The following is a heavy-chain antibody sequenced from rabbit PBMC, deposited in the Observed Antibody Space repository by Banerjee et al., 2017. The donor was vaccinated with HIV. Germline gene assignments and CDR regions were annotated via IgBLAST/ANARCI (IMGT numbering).Heavy chain of an antibody. CDR3: ARGSAAMTLVITGYYLNF. J-gene: IGHJ4*01. CDR2: INADSSGST. D-gene: IGHD2-1*01. Sequence: QEQLEESGGGLVKPEGSLTLTCKASGFPFSNKAVMCWVRQAPGKGLEWIACINADSSGSTVYASWAKGRFTISKTSSTTVTLEMTSLTAADTATYFCARGSAAMTLVITGYYLNFWGQGTLVTVS. V-gene: IGHV1S45*01. CDR1: GFPFSNKAV.